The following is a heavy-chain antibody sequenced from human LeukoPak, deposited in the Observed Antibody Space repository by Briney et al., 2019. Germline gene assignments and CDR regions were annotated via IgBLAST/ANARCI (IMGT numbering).Heavy chain of an antibody. Sequence: GGSLRLSCAASGFTFSSYAMSWVRQAPGKGLEWVALISYDEYYADSVKGRFTISRDNSKNTLYLQMNSLRAEDTAVYYCAKAKVSTVTTVGYYYYGMDVWGQGTTVTVSS. CDR1: GFTFSSYA. CDR2: ISYDE. V-gene: IGHV3-30*18. J-gene: IGHJ6*02. D-gene: IGHD4-17*01. CDR3: AKAKVSTVTTVGYYYYGMDV.